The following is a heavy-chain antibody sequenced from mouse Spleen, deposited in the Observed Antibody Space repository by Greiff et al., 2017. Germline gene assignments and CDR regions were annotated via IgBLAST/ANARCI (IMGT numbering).Heavy chain of an antibody. J-gene: IGHJ2*01. CDR1: GYTFTSYW. Sequence: QVQLQQPGAELVMPGASVKLSCKASGYTFTSYWMHWVKQRPGQGLEWIGEIDPSDSYTNYNQKFKGKATLTVDKSSSTAYMQLSSLTSEDSAVYYCARKRGGFDYWGQGTTLTVSS. CDR3: ARKRGGFDY. CDR2: IDPSDSYT. V-gene: IGHV1-69*01.